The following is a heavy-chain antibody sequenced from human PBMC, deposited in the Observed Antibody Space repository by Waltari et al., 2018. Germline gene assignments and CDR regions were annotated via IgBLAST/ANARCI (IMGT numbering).Heavy chain of an antibody. Sequence: EMQLLESGGGLVKPGESLRLSCAASGFIFSRYSLNWVRQAPGKGEKREASISSGSSYIYSAASMRGRFTISRDDANNSVFLQLNGLRVEDTAVYYCARSLRDGSSYPDPIVFDFWGQGNLVTVSS. CDR3: ARSLRDGSSYPDPIVFDF. CDR1: GFIFSRYS. CDR2: ISSGSSYI. V-gene: IGHV3-21*01. J-gene: IGHJ4*02. D-gene: IGHD2-15*01.